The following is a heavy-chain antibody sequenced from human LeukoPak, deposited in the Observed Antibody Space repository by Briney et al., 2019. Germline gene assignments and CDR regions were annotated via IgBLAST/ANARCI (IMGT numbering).Heavy chain of an antibody. Sequence: SETLSLTCAVYGGSFSGFYWSWIRQPPGKGLEWIGEINHSGSTNYNPSLKSRVTISVDTSKNQFSLKLSSVTAADTAVYYCAAGNDGSGSNWGQGTLVTVSS. V-gene: IGHV4-34*01. D-gene: IGHD3-10*01. CDR3: AAGNDGSGSN. J-gene: IGHJ4*02. CDR2: INHSGST. CDR1: GGSFSGFY.